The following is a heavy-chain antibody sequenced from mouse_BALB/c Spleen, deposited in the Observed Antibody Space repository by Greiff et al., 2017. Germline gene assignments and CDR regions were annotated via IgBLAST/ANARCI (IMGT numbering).Heavy chain of an antibody. CDR1: GFTFSDYY. Sequence: EVKLEESGGGLVKPGGSLKLSCAASGFTFSDYYMYWVRQTPEKRLEWVATISDGGSYTYYPDSVKGRFTISRDNAKNNLYLQMSSLKSEDTAMYYCARDRGYRYDETNNVMDYWGQGTSVTVSS. CDR3: ARDRGYRYDETNNVMDY. V-gene: IGHV5-4*02. J-gene: IGHJ4*01. CDR2: ISDGGSYT. D-gene: IGHD2-14*01.